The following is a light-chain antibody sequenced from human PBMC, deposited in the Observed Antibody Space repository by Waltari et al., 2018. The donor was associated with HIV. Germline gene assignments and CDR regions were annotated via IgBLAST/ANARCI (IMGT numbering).Light chain of an antibody. CDR3: QQSYSTPVT. CDR2: SAS. J-gene: IGKJ5*01. CDR1: QTIYRY. V-gene: IGKV1-39*01. Sequence: QLTLSPSSLSASVCDSVTLTCRASQTIYRYLNWYQQKPGEAAKVLIYSASSLQSGVPSRFSGSGSGTDFTLTISGLQTEDFATYYCQQSYSTPVTFGQGTRLEI.